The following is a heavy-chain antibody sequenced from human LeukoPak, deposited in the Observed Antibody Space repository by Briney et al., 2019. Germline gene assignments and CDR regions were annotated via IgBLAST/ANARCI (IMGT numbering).Heavy chain of an antibody. D-gene: IGHD3-22*01. V-gene: IGHV3-11*01. CDR2: ISSSGSII. CDR3: ARGWNYYDSSFDY. CDR1: GFTFSDYY. Sequence: GGSLRLSCAASGFTFSDYYMSWIRQAPGKGLEWVSYISSSGSIIYYADSVKGRFTISRDNAKNSLYLQMNSLRAEDTAVYYCARGWNYYDSSFDYWGQGTLVTVSS. J-gene: IGHJ4*02.